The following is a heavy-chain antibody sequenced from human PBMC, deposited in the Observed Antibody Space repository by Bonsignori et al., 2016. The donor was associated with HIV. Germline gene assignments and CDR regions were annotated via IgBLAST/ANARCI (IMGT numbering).Heavy chain of an antibody. J-gene: IGHJ6*03. D-gene: IGHD3-10*01. Sequence: WIRQPPGKGLEWVGRIKSKTDGGTTDYAAPVKGRFSISRDDSRNTLYLQMSSLKTEDTAVYYCTTDASGRFGYYMDVWGKGTTVTVSS. CDR3: TTDASGRFGYYMDV. V-gene: IGHV3-15*01. CDR2: IKSKTDGGTT.